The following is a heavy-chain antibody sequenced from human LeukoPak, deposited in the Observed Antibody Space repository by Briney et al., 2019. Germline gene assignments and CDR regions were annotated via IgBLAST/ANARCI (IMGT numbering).Heavy chain of an antibody. Sequence: PGGSLRLSCAASGSTFSSYGMHWVRQAPGKGLEWVAVIWYDGSNKYYADSVKGQFTISRDNSKNTLYLQMNSLRAEDTAVYYCARDAASSPGDYWGQGTLVTVSS. CDR2: IWYDGSNK. CDR1: GSTFSSYG. V-gene: IGHV3-33*01. J-gene: IGHJ4*02. CDR3: ARDAASSPGDY.